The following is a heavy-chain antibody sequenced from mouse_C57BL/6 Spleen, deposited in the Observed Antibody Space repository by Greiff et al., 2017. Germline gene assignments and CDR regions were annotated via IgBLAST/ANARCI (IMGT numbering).Heavy chain of an antibody. CDR1: GYAFTNYL. V-gene: IGHV1-54*01. D-gene: IGHD1-1*01. Sequence: QVQLQQSGAELVRPGTSVKVSCKASGYAFTNYLIEWVKQRPGQGLEWIGVINPGSGGTNYNEKFKGKATLTADKSSSTAYMQLSSLTSEDSAVYFWARRDYYGSSYWYFDVWGTGTTVTVSS. CDR2: INPGSGGT. J-gene: IGHJ1*03. CDR3: ARRDYYGSSYWYFDV.